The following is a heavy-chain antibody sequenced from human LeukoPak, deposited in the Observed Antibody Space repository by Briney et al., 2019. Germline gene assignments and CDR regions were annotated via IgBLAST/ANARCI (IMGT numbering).Heavy chain of an antibody. CDR2: IIPILGIA. J-gene: IGHJ4*02. CDR1: GGTFSSYT. D-gene: IGHD6-6*01. V-gene: IGHV1-69*04. CDR3: ARDPPMWNSSSSVDY. Sequence: ASVKVSCKASGGTFSSYTISWVRQAPGQGLEWMGRIIPILGIANYAQKFQGRVAITADKSTSTAYMELSSLRSEDTAVYYCARDPPMWNSSSSVDYWGQGTLVTVSS.